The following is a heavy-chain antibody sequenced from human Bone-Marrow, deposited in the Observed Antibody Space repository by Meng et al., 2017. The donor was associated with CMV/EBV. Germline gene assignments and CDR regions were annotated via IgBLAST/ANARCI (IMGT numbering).Heavy chain of an antibody. D-gene: IGHD6-13*01. CDR1: GFTFSSYA. CDR3: ARQAAGNGWAHYYYYGMDV. J-gene: IGHJ6*02. Sequence: GKSLKISCAASGFTFSSYAMHWVRQAPGKGLEWVAVISYDGSNKYYADSVKGRFTISRDNSKNTLYLQMNSLRAEDTAVYYCARQAAGNGWAHYYYYGMDVWGQGTTVTVSS. CDR2: ISYDGSNK. V-gene: IGHV3-30-3*01.